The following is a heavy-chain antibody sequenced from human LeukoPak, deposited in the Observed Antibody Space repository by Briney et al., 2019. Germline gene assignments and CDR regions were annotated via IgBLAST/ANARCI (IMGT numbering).Heavy chain of an antibody. CDR3: TRDRPPYYYDSSGYYLGYFDY. Sequence: PGGSLRLSCTASGFTFGDYAMSWVRQAPGKGLEWVGFIRSKAYGGTTEYAASVKGRFTISRDDSKSIAYLQMNSLKTEDTAVYYCTRDRPPYYYDSSGYYLGYFDYWGQGTLVTVSS. V-gene: IGHV3-49*04. D-gene: IGHD3-22*01. CDR2: IRSKAYGGTT. J-gene: IGHJ4*02. CDR1: GFTFGDYA.